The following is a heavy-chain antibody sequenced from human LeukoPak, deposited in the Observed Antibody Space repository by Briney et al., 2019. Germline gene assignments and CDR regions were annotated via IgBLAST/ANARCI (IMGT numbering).Heavy chain of an antibody. V-gene: IGHV1-2*02. CDR3: ARDWGWFGESDAFDI. CDR1: GYTFTSYG. CDR2: INPNSGGT. J-gene: IGHJ3*02. Sequence: ASVKVSCKASGYTFTSYGISWVRQAPGQGLKCLGGINPNSGGTNYAQNFQGRVTMTRDTSITTAYMELNRLRSDDTAVYYCARDWGWFGESDAFDIWGQGTLVTVSS. D-gene: IGHD3-10*01.